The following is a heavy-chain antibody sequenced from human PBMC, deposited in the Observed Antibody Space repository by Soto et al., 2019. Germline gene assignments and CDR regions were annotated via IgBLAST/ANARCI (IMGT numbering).Heavy chain of an antibody. CDR3: ANGLKGSGYYYTFDY. V-gene: IGHV3-23*01. D-gene: IGHD3-22*01. CDR2: ISGSGGST. Sequence: GGSLRLSCAASGFTFSSYAMIWVRQAPGKGLEWVSAISGSGGSTYYADSVKGRFTISRDNSKNTLYLQMNSLRAEDTAVYYCANGLKGSGYYYTFDYWGQGTLVTVSS. J-gene: IGHJ4*02. CDR1: GFTFSSYA.